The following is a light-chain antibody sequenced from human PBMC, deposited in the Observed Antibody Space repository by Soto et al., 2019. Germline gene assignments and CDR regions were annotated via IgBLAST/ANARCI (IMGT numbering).Light chain of an antibody. CDR2: GAS. J-gene: IGKJ1*01. V-gene: IGKV1-5*01. CDR1: QSITNW. CDR3: QQYSSYCT. Sequence: DIQMTQSPSTLSASVGDRVTITCRASQSITNWLAWYQQKPGKAPKLLIYGASTLESGVPSRFSGSGSGTEFTLTISSLQSDDFATYYCQQYSSYCTFGQGTKVEI.